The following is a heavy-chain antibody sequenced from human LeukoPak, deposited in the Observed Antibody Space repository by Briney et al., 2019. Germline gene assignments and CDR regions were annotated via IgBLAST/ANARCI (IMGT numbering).Heavy chain of an antibody. CDR1: GFRFDDYG. J-gene: IGHJ6*02. CDR3: AKDESTGGFAPGYFYGMGV. D-gene: IGHD3-16*01. CDR2: ISWSGTTT. Sequence: GRSLRLSCVVSGFRFDDYGMHWVRQAPGKGLEWVSGISWSGTTTGYADSVKGRFAISRDSAKNSLYLQMDSLRVEDTGLYYCAKDESTGGFAPGYFYGMGVWGQGTTVTVSS. V-gene: IGHV3-9*01.